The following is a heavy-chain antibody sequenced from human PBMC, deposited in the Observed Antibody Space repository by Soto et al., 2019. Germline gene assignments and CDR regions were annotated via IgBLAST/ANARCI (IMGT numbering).Heavy chain of an antibody. J-gene: IGHJ4*02. Sequence: PGGSLSLSCAASGFTFSSYAMHWVRQAPGKGLEWVAVISYDGSNKYYADSVKGRFTISRDNSKNTLYLQMNSLRAEDTAVYYCARDYSYYYDSSGPFFDYWGQGPLVTVSS. V-gene: IGHV3-30-3*01. CDR1: GFTFSSYA. CDR2: ISYDGSNK. CDR3: ARDYSYYYDSSGPFFDY. D-gene: IGHD3-22*01.